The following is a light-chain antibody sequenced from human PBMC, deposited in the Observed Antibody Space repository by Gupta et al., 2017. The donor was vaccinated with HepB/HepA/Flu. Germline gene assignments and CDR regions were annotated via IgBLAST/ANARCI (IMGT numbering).Light chain of an antibody. V-gene: IGLV2-14*03. CDR2: DAS. Sequence: QSALTQPAAVSGSPGPSITISCTGTSSDVGAYNYVSWYQQHPDKAPKLIIFDASNRPSGVSNRFSGSKSGNTASLSISGLQAEDEADYYCSSQTFTYTVVFGGGTKLTVL. J-gene: IGLJ2*01. CDR1: SSDVGAYNY. CDR3: SSQTFTYTVV.